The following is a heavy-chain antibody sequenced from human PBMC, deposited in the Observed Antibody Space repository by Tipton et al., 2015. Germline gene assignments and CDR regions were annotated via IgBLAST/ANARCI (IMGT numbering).Heavy chain of an antibody. CDR2: VFVPGST. D-gene: IGHD4-17*01. V-gene: IGHV4-61*01. J-gene: IGHJ1*01. CDR1: GASVSSGFYY. CDR3: ARGQDETTSGEYFTH. Sequence: TLSLTCSVSGASVSSGFYYWTWIRQPPGKGLEWIGYVFVPGSTNFNPSLRMRVTFSVDTSETQISLELMSVTAADTAMYYCARGQDETTSGEYFTHWGQGTLVTVSS.